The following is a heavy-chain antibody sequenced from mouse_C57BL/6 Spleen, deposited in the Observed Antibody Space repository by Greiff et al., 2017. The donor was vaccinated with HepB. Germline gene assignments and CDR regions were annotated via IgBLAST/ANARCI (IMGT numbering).Heavy chain of an antibody. D-gene: IGHD1-1*01. CDR2: IDPNSGGT. Sequence: LQPGAELVKPGASVKLSCKASGYTFTSYWMHWVKQRPGRGLEWIGRIDPNSGGTKYNEKFKSKATLTVDKPSSTAYMQLSSLTSEDSAVYYCARLEFTTVVADYAMDYWGQGTSVTVSS. CDR1: GYTFTSYW. CDR3: ARLEFTTVVADYAMDY. J-gene: IGHJ4*01. V-gene: IGHV1-72*01.